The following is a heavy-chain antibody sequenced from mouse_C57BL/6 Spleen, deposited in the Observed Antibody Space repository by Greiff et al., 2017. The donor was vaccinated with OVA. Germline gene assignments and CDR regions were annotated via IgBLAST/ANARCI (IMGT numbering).Heavy chain of an antibody. Sequence: DVKLVESGGGLVTPGGSLKLSCAASGFTFSDYGMHWVRQAPEKGLEWVAYISSGSSTIYYADTVKGRFTISRDNAKNTLFLQMTSLRSEDTAMYYCARGDYEGRFAYWGQGTLVTVSA. J-gene: IGHJ3*01. V-gene: IGHV5-17*01. CDR2: ISSGSSTI. CDR1: GFTFSDYG. CDR3: ARGDYEGRFAY. D-gene: IGHD2-4*01.